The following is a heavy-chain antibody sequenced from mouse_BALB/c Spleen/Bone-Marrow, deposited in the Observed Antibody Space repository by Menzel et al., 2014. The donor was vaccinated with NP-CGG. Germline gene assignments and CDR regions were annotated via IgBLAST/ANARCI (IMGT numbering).Heavy chain of an antibody. V-gene: IGHV1S81*02. CDR3: ARGDGFAWFAY. CDR2: ITPSNGRT. Sequence: LQESGAEPVKPGASVKLSCKASGYTFTSYWMHWVKQRPGQGLEWIGEITPSNGRTNYNEKFKSKATLTVDKSSSTAYMQLSSLTSEDSAVYYCARGDGFAWFAYWGQGTLVTVSA. J-gene: IGHJ3*01. CDR1: GYTFTSYW. D-gene: IGHD3-3*01.